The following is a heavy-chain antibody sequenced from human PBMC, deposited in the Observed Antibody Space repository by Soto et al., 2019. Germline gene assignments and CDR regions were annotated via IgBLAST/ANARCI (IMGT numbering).Heavy chain of an antibody. CDR1: GLNFSDTW. CDR3: STAPTVDT. CDR2: IKSKPDGGAT. D-gene: IGHD4-17*01. Sequence: AGGSLRLSCAASGLNFSDTWMNWVRRAPGKGLEWVGRIKSKPDGGATDYAAPVRGRFTLSRDDSKNTVFLQMHSLRLEDTGVYYCSTAPTVDTWGQGTLVTVSS. V-gene: IGHV3-15*01. J-gene: IGHJ4*02.